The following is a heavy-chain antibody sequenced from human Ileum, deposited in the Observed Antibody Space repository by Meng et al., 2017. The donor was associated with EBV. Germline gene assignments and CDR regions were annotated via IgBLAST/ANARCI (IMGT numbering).Heavy chain of an antibody. CDR3: ARHMTGTWEPSLYY. D-gene: IGHD1-26*01. CDR2: ISYSGSN. Sequence: RPPEQGPGLGKALATLSPPLTVPGVSSDRGVFQWGWIRRHPGKGLEWIGGISYSGSNRYSPSLMRRVTISVDTSKNQFSLKLNSVTAADTAIYSCARHMTGTWEPSLYYWGQGTLVTVSS. CDR1: GVSSDRGVFQ. J-gene: IGHJ4*02. V-gene: IGHV4-39*01.